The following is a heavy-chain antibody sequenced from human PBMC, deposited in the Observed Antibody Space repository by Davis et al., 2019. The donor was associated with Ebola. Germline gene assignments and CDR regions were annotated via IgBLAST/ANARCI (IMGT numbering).Heavy chain of an antibody. Sequence: SATLSLTCTVSGGSISSYYWSWIRQPPGKGLEWIGYIYYSGSTNYNPSLKSRVTISVDTSKNQFSLKLSSVTAADTAVYYCAREPIFGSGWYPHYYGMDVWGQGTTVTVSS. D-gene: IGHD6-19*01. V-gene: IGHV4-59*01. CDR3: AREPIFGSGWYPHYYGMDV. CDR2: IYYSGST. CDR1: GGSISSYY. J-gene: IGHJ6*02.